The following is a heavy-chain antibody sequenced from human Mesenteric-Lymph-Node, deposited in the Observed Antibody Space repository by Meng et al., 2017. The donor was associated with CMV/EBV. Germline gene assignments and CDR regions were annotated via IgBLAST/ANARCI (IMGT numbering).Heavy chain of an antibody. J-gene: IGHJ4*02. CDR1: GFTFRSYV. CDR3: AKGSYYDSSNLYFDY. D-gene: IGHD3-22*01. V-gene: IGHV3-23*01. CDR2: ISGSGGSS. Sequence: GESLKISCAVTGFTFRSYVMSWVRQAPGKGLEWVSGISGSGGSSYYADSVKGRFTISRDNSKNTLYLQMNSLSAEDTAVYYCAKGSYYDSSNLYFDYWGQGTLVTVSS.